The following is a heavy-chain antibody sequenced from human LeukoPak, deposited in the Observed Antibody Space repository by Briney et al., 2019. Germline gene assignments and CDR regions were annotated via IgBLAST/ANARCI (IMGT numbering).Heavy chain of an antibody. D-gene: IGHD5-18*01. CDR2: INPSGGST. CDR3: ARASILNSYGFQDFDY. J-gene: IGHJ4*02. Sequence: ASVKVSCKASGYTFTDYYMHWVRQAPGQGLEWMGIINPSGGSTSYAQKFQGRVTMTRDTSTSTVYMELSSLRSEDTAVYYCARASILNSYGFQDFDYWGQGTLVTVSS. V-gene: IGHV1-46*01. CDR1: GYTFTDYY.